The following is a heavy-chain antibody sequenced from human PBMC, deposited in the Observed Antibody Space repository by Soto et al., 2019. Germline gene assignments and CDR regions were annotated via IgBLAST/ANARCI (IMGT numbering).Heavy chain of an antibody. CDR2: INVYNGNT. CDR1: GYTFTNYG. V-gene: IGHV1-18*01. D-gene: IGHD3-10*01. J-gene: IGHJ5*02. CDR3: ARGVGSGSYYNQYNWFDP. Sequence: QVQLVQSGGEVKKPGASVKVSCKASGYTFTNYGISWVRQAPGQGREWMGWINVYNGNTKYAQKVQGRVTMTTDTSKSTAYMELRSLRSDDTAVYYCARGVGSGSYYNQYNWFDPWGQGTLGTVSS.